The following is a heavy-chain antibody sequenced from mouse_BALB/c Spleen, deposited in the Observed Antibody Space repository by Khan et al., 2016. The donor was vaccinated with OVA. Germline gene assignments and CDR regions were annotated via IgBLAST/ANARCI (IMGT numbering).Heavy chain of an antibody. Sequence: EVELVESGGGLVQPGGSRKLSCAASGFTFSDYGMAWVRQAPGKGPEWVAFISDLAYTIYYGDAVTGRFTISRENATNTLYREMSSLRSEDTAIYYCARGGGTAPFAYWGLGTLVTVSA. CDR3: ARGGGTAPFAY. D-gene: IGHD1-2*01. CDR1: GFTFSDYG. CDR2: ISDLAYTI. J-gene: IGHJ3*01. V-gene: IGHV5-15*02.